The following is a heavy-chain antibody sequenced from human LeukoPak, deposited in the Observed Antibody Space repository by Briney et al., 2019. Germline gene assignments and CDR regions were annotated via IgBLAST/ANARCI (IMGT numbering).Heavy chain of an antibody. CDR1: GYSFTSYW. J-gene: IGHJ5*02. D-gene: IGHD6-6*01. V-gene: IGHV5-51*01. CDR3: ARRSSSSSFWFDP. Sequence: GESLKISCKGSGYSFTSYWIGWVRQMPGKGLEWMGIIYPGDSETRYSLSFQGQVIISADKSISTAYLQWGSLKASDTAMYYCARRSSSSSFWFDPWGQGTLVTVSS. CDR2: IYPGDSET.